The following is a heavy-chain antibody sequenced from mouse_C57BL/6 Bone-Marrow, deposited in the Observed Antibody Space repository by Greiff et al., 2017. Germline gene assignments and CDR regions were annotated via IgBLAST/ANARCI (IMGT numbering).Heavy chain of an antibody. CDR1: GYTFTSYG. Sequence: VQLQQSGAELARPGASVKLSCEASGYTFTSYGISWVKQRTGQGLEWIGEIYPRSGNTYYNEKFKGKATLTADKSSSTAYMELRSLTSEDSAVYFCAFYGPYAMDYWGQGTSVTVSS. V-gene: IGHV1-81*01. CDR2: IYPRSGNT. CDR3: AFYGPYAMDY. D-gene: IGHD1-1*01. J-gene: IGHJ4*01.